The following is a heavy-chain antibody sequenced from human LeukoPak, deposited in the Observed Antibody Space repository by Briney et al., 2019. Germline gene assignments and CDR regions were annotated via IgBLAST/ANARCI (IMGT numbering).Heavy chain of an antibody. CDR3: AKEGEPFRGYLDV. V-gene: IGHV3-33*03. J-gene: IGHJ6*03. D-gene: IGHD1-14*01. CDR2: IHNDGAMG. CDR1: GFTFSRVG. Sequence: PWPSLRLSCVGSGFTFSRVGMQWVRQAPGKGLEWVAVIHNDGAMGLYADTVQGRFNISKDNSHYTLYLQMNSLSDDDTAVYYCAKEGEPFRGYLDVWGKGTTVIVSS.